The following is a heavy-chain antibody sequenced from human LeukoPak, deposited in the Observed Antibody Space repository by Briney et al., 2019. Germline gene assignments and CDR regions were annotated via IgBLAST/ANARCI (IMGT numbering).Heavy chain of an antibody. CDR2: IRYDGSNK. CDR1: GFTFSSYG. CDR3: AMARSSSSPFDY. V-gene: IGHV3-30*02. Sequence: GGSLRLSCAASGFTFSSYGMHWARQAPGKGLEWVAFIRYDGSNKYYADSVKGRFTISRDNSKNTLYLQMNSLRAEDTAVYYCAMARSSSSPFDYWGQGTLVTVSS. J-gene: IGHJ4*02. D-gene: IGHD6-6*01.